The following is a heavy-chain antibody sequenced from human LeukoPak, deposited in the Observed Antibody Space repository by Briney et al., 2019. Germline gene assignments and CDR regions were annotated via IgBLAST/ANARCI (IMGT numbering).Heavy chain of an antibody. D-gene: IGHD2-21*02. CDR2: INPSGGST. CDR3: ARDLTSMGGCDY. J-gene: IGHJ4*02. Sequence: GASVKVSCKAPGYTFTSYYMHWVRQAPGQGLEWMGIINPSGGSTSYAQKFQGRVTMTRDTSTSTVYMELSSLRSEDTAVYYCARDLTSMGGCDYWGQGTLVTVSS. CDR1: GYTFTSYY. V-gene: IGHV1-46*01.